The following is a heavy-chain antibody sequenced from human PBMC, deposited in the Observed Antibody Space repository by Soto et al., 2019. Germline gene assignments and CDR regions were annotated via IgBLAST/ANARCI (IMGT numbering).Heavy chain of an antibody. Sequence: SETLSLTCTVSGSSLSSIGFYWGWIRQPPGKGLEWIGRVSYSGTSSYNPSLKSRVTISVDASKSQFSLRVNSVTDADTALYYCSNYQDYTLFYHWGQRTLVTVSS. D-gene: IGHD2-2*02. V-gene: IGHV4-39*01. CDR3: SNYQDYTLFYH. CDR2: VSYSGTS. J-gene: IGHJ1*01. CDR1: GSSLSSIGFY.